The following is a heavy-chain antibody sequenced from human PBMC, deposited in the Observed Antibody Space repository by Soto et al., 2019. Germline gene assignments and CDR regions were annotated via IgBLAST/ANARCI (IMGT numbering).Heavy chain of an antibody. CDR3: ARGPFRCSGGSCYDATEYFQH. J-gene: IGHJ1*01. V-gene: IGHV1-2*04. D-gene: IGHD2-15*01. CDR2: INPNSGGT. Sequence: GASVKVSCKDSGYTFTGYYMYWVRQATGQGLEWMGWINPNSGGTNYAQKFQGWVTMTRDTSISTAYMELSGLRSDDTAVYYCARGPFRCSGGSCYDATEYFQHWGQGTLVTVSS. CDR1: GYTFTGYY.